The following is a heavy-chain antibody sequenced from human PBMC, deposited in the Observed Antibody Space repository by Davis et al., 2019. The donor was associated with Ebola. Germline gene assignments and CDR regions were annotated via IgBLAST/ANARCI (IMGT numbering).Heavy chain of an antibody. D-gene: IGHD3-22*01. Sequence: GESLKISCAASGFTFSTYSINWVRQAPGKGLEWVSSISSTSYYIYYADSLKGRFTISRDNAKNSLYLQMNSLRAEDTAVYYCARGGYYDSSGYSHAAFDIWGQGTMVTVSS. J-gene: IGHJ3*02. CDR1: GFTFSTYS. V-gene: IGHV3-21*01. CDR3: ARGGYYDSSGYSHAAFDI. CDR2: ISSTSYYI.